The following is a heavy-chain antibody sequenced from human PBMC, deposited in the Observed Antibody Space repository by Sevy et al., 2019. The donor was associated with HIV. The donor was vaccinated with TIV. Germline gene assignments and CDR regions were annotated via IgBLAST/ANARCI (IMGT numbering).Heavy chain of an antibody. CDR1: GFTFSSYW. CDR2: IKQDGSEK. J-gene: IGHJ6*02. Sequence: GGSLRLSCAASGFTFSSYWMSWVRQAPGKGLEWVANIKQDGSEKYYVDSVKGRFTISRDNARHFLYLEMNSLRPEDTALYYCAKDINRGCDGVNCYSYYYYFYGLDVWGQGTTVTVSS. V-gene: IGHV3-7*03. D-gene: IGHD2-21*01. CDR3: AKDINRGCDGVNCYSYYYYFYGLDV.